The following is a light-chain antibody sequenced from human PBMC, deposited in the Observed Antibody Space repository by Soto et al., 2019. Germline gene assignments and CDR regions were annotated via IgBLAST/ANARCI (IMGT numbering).Light chain of an antibody. CDR3: QQSYSTLGLT. V-gene: IGKV1-39*01. CDR2: AAS. J-gene: IGKJ4*01. CDR1: QSITSY. Sequence: DIQMTQSPSSLSASVGDRDTITCRASQSITSYLNWYQQKPGKAPKLLIYAASSLQSGVPSRFSGSGSGTDFTLTISSLQPEEFATYYCQQSYSTLGLTFGGGTKVEIK.